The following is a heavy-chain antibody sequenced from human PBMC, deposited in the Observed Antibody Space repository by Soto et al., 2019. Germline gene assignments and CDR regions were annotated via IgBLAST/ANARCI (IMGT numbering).Heavy chain of an antibody. D-gene: IGHD3-22*01. Sequence: PSETLSLTCTVSGGSISSYYWSWIRQPAGKGLEWIGRIYTSGSTNYNPSLKSRVTMSVDTSKNQFSLKLSSVTAADTAVYYCARGAPYYYDSSGYPGGNYFDYWGQGTLVTVSS. CDR3: ARGAPYYYDSSGYPGGNYFDY. J-gene: IGHJ4*02. CDR1: GGSISSYY. V-gene: IGHV4-4*07. CDR2: IYTSGST.